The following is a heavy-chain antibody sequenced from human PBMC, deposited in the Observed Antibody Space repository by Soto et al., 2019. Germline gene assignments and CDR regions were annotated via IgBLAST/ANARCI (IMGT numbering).Heavy chain of an antibody. CDR1: CCTFTSYA. D-gene: IGHD2-2*01. CDR3: ERDYWWYCSSTRCYQSYYGMDV. CDR2: ISAYNGNT. J-gene: IGHJ6*04. Sequence: ASVKISCKAACCTFTSYAISWGRQAPVQGREGRGWISAYNGNTNYAQKLQVRVTRTTDTSTGTANMELRSLRSHETAVYACERDYWWYCSSTRCYQSYYGMDVWGKGTTVTVS. V-gene: IGHV1-18*04.